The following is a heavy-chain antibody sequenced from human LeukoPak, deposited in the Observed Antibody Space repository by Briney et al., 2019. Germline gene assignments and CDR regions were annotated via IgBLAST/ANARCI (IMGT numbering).Heavy chain of an antibody. V-gene: IGHV1-46*01. CDR2: INPSGGST. D-gene: IGHD1-26*01. CDR1: GYTFTSYY. J-gene: IGHJ4*02. Sequence: ASVKVSCKASGYTFTSYYMHWVRQAPGRGLEWMGIINPSGGSTSYAQKFQGRVTMTRDTSTSTVYMELSSLRSEDTAVYYCARLGVVGATVDYWGQGTLVTVSS. CDR3: ARLGVVGATVDY.